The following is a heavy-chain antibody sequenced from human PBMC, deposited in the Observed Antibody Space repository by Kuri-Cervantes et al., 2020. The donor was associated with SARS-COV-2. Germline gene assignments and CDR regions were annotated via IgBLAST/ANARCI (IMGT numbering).Heavy chain of an antibody. Sequence: SETLSLTCTVSGYSISSGDYYWSWIRQPPGKGLEWIGYIYYSGSTYYNPSLKSRVTISVDTSKNQFSLKLSSVTAADTAVYYCARDLGGSNYGGGDYWGQGTLVTVSS. CDR1: GYSISSGDYY. CDR3: ARDLGGSNYGGGDY. J-gene: IGHJ4*02. CDR2: IYYSGST. V-gene: IGHV4-30-4*02. D-gene: IGHD4-23*01.